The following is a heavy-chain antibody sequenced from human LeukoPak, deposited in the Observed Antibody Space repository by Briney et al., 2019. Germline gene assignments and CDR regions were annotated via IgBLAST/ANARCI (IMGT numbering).Heavy chain of an antibody. CDR3: ARHWQWLALDAFDI. CDR1: GGSISSYY. V-gene: IGHV4-4*07. D-gene: IGHD6-19*01. J-gene: IGHJ3*02. CDR2: IYTSGST. Sequence: PSKTLSLTCTVSGGSISSYYWSWIRQPAGKGLEWIGRIYTSGSTNYNPSLKSRVTMSVDTSKNQFSLKLSSVTAADTAVYYCARHWQWLALDAFDIWGQGTMVTVSS.